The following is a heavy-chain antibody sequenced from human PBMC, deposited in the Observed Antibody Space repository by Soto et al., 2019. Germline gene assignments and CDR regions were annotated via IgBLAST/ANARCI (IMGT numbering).Heavy chain of an antibody. V-gene: IGHV3-30-3*01. J-gene: IGHJ4*02. CDR1: GFTFSSYA. Sequence: GGSLRLSCAASGFTFSSYAMHWVRQAPGKGLEWVAVISYDGSNKYYADSVKGRFTISRDNSKNALYLQMNSLRAEDTAVYYCARLLSVYCTNGVCYDRTKRKADYWGRGTLVTVSS. D-gene: IGHD2-8*01. CDR3: ARLLSVYCTNGVCYDRTKRKADY. CDR2: ISYDGSNK.